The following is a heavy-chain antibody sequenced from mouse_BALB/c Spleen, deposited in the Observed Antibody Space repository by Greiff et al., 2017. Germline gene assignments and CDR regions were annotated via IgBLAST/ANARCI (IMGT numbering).Heavy chain of an antibody. V-gene: IGHV2-3*01. Sequence: VQVVESGPGLVAPSQSLSITCTVSGFSLTSYGVSWVRQPPGKGLEWLGVIWGDGSTNYHSALISRLSISKDDSKSQVFLKLNSLQTDDTATYYCDKRGPLYYRYDGYYAMEYWGQGGSVAVSS. D-gene: IGHD2-14*01. CDR2: IWGDGST. CDR1: GFSLTSYG. CDR3: DKRGPLYYRYDGYYAMEY. J-gene: IGHJ4*01.